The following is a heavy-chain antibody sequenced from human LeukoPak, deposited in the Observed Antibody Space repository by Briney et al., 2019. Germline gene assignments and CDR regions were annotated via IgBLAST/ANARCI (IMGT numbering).Heavy chain of an antibody. CDR3: ARGLRDEERHYGFYYMDV. Sequence: PSETLSLTCTVSGDSVSGYYGSWIRQPPGKGLEWIGYFYTSANTNYNPSLKSRVTMSVDTSKNQLSLKLSSVTAADTAVYYCARGLRDEERHYGFYYMDVWGKGTTVTVSS. CDR1: GDSVSGYY. CDR2: FYTSANT. J-gene: IGHJ6*03. D-gene: IGHD3-22*01. V-gene: IGHV4-4*09.